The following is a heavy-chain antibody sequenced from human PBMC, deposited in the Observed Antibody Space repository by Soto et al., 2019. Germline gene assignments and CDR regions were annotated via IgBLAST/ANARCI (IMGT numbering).Heavy chain of an antibody. V-gene: IGHV3-23*01. CDR1: GFTPTTTP. Sequence: GGSLRLSCAGYGFTPTTTPLSWVRRPPGKGLEWVATVSGAASHTYYVDSVRGRFFISRDNSKNTVTLQMNNLTVDDTAVYYCATSFRYFDNWGQGTLLTVSS. D-gene: IGHD3-9*01. CDR2: VSGAASHT. J-gene: IGHJ4*02. CDR3: ATSFRYFDN.